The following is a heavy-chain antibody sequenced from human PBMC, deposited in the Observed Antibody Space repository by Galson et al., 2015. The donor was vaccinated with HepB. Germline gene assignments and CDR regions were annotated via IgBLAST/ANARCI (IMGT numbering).Heavy chain of an antibody. D-gene: IGHD3-16*01. V-gene: IGHV6-1*01. CDR3: ARDGGGGYHWYLDL. Sequence: CAISGDSVSSNSAAWNWIRQSPSRGLEWLGRTYYKSKWYTDYALSVKSRITINPDASKNQFSLQLNSMTPEDTAVYYCARDGGGGYHWYLDLWGRGTLVTVSS. CDR2: TYYKSKWYT. CDR1: GDSVSSNSAA. J-gene: IGHJ2*01.